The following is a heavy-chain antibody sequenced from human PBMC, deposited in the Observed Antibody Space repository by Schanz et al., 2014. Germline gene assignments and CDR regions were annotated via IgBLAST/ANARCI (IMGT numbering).Heavy chain of an antibody. CDR2: INGYNGHT. CDR3: ARDRLECGAECYSVEVFEI. J-gene: IGHJ4*02. D-gene: IGHD2-21*01. Sequence: QVHLVQSGAEVKKPGSSVKVSCKASGGTFSSDTFSWVRQAPGQGLEWMGWINGYNGHTLYAQKFQGRVTMTTDTSTSTSYMELTSLRFDDTAVYYCARDRLECGAECYSVEVFEIWGQGTLVIVSS. CDR1: GGTFSSDT. V-gene: IGHV1-18*01.